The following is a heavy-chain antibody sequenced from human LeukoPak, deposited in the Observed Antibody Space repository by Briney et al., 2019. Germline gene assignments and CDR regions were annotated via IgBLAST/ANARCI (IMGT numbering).Heavy chain of an antibody. CDR2: ISHSGTT. D-gene: IGHD3-10*01. Sequence: PSETLSLTCSVSGGSISSYYWSWIRLPPGKGLEWIGYISHSGTTNYNPSLKGRVTISVDTSKNQFSLKLSSVTAPDTAVYYCVRQTHYYGSGTYYLYYYIDVWGRGTTVTVSS. CDR1: GGSISSYY. J-gene: IGHJ6*03. CDR3: VRQTHYYGSGTYYLYYYIDV. V-gene: IGHV4-59*08.